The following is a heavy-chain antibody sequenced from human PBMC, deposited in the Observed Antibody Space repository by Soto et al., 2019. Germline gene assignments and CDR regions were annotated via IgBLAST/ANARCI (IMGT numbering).Heavy chain of an antibody. J-gene: IGHJ3*02. D-gene: IGHD3-22*01. Sequence: EVQLVESGGGLVQPGGSLRLSCAASGFTFSDHYMDWVRQAPGKGLEWVGRTRNKANSYTTEYAASVKGRFTISRDDSKNSLYLQMNSLKTEDTAVYYCAREGHYYDSSGYWGDAFDIWGRGTMVTVSS. CDR3: AREGHYYDSSGYWGDAFDI. V-gene: IGHV3-72*01. CDR2: TRNKANSYTT. CDR1: GFTFSDHY.